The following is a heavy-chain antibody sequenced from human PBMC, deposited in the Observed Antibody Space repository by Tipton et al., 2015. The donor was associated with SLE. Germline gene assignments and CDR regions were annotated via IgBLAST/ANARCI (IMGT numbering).Heavy chain of an antibody. CDR2: INHSGST. Sequence: TLSLTCAVYGGSFSGYFWNWIRQPPGKGLEWIGEINHSGSTNYNPSLKSRVSISEGTSNNQFSLKLSSVTAADTAVYYCARDILFGTYYYDSSGNGLWGQGTLVTVSS. CDR1: GGSFSGYF. V-gene: IGHV4-34*01. CDR3: ARDILFGTYYYDSSGNGL. D-gene: IGHD3-22*01. J-gene: IGHJ4*02.